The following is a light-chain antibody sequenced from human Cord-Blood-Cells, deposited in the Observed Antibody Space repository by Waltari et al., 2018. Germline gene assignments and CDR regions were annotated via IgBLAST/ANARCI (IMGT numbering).Light chain of an antibody. J-gene: IGLJ2*01. V-gene: IGLV2-11*01. Sequence: QSALTQPRSVSGSPGQSVTISCSGTSSDACRYHHVSWYQQQPGKAPNLMLYDVSKRPSGVPDRLSGSKSGNTASLTISGLQAEDEPDYYCCSYAGSYTFVVFGGGTKLTVL. CDR3: CSYAGSYTFVV. CDR2: DVS. CDR1: SSDACRYHH.